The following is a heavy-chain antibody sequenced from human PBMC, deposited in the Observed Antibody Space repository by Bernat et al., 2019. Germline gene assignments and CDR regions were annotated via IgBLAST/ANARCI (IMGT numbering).Heavy chain of an antibody. Sequence: QLQLQESGPGLVKPSETLSLTCTVSGGSISSRGYYWGWIRQHPGKGLECIGSISYSGNTHYNPSLKSRVTISVDTSKTQFSLKLSSVTAADTAVYYCASRVPDGSGYYYIDYWGQGTLVTVSS. CDR3: ASRVPDGSGYYYIDY. D-gene: IGHD3-22*01. CDR1: GGSISSRGYY. CDR2: ISYSGNT. J-gene: IGHJ4*02. V-gene: IGHV4-39*01.